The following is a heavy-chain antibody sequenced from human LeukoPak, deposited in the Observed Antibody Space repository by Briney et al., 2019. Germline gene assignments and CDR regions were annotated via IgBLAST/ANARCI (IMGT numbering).Heavy chain of an antibody. CDR1: GFTISRSK. CDR2: ITCRSP. J-gene: IGHJ4*02. Sequence: PGGSLRLSCAASGFTISRSKMNGVRQAPGKGLEWVSSITCRSPYYADSRKGRFTISRGNSKNTLYLQMNSLRAEDTAVYYCARGPSGYHNTGGQGTLVTVSS. V-gene: IGHV3-38-3*01. D-gene: IGHD5-12*01. CDR3: ARGPSGYHNT.